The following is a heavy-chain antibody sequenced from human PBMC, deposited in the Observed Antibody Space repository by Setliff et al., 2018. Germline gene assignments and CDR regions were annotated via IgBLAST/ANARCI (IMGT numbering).Heavy chain of an antibody. CDR2: ISGGGSTT. D-gene: IGHD2-15*01. CDR3: AKGPQYCSGTNCYRPDY. J-gene: IGHJ4*02. V-gene: IGHV3-23*01. Sequence: PGGSLRLSCAASGFTFSSYAVSWVRQAPGKGLEWVSTISGGGSTTYYADSVKGRFTISRCNSQSTLYLQMDSLRVEDTAVYYCAKGPQYCSGTNCYRPDYWGQGTLVTVSS. CDR1: GFTFSSYA.